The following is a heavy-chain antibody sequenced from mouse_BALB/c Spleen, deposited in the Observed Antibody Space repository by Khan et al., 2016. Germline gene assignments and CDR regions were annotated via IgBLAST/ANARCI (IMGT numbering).Heavy chain of an antibody. Sequence: QVQLKESGPGLVAPSQSLSITCTVSGFSLTHYGVHWVRQPPGKGLEWLGIIWAGGSTNYNSALMSRLSISKDNSKSQVSLKMNRLQTDDTAMYYCARDENYRYDGFAYWGQGTLVTVSA. CDR1: GFSLTHYG. CDR3: ARDENYRYDGFAY. CDR2: IWAGGST. D-gene: IGHD2-14*01. J-gene: IGHJ3*01. V-gene: IGHV2-9*02.